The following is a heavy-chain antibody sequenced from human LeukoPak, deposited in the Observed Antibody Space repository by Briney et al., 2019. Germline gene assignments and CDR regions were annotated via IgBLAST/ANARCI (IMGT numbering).Heavy chain of an antibody. CDR2: LSHDGGNN. V-gene: IGHV3-30*18. D-gene: IGHD3-10*01. CDR1: GFTFSTYG. J-gene: IGHJ4*02. Sequence: GRSLRLSCAASGFTFSTYGMHWVRQAPGKGLEWVAVLSHDGGNNFYADSVKGRFTISRDNSKNTLYLQMNSLRPDDTAVYYCAKDRLKYLLLGIDFWGQGALVTASS. CDR3: AKDRLKYLLLGIDF.